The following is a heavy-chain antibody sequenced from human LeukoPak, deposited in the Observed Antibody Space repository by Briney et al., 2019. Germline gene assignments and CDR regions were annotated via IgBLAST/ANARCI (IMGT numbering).Heavy chain of an antibody. CDR1: GGSISSYY. Sequence: PSETLSLTCTVSGGSISSYYWSWIRQPPGKGLEWIGYIYYSGSTNYNPSLKSRATISVDTSKNQFSLNLSSVTAADTAVYYCARPNGDYDDAFDIWGQGTMVTVSS. J-gene: IGHJ3*02. D-gene: IGHD4-17*01. CDR2: IYYSGST. CDR3: ARPNGDYDDAFDI. V-gene: IGHV4-59*08.